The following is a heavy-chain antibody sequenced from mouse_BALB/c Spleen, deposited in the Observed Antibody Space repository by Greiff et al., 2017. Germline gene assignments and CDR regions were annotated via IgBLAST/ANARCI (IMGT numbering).Heavy chain of an antibody. Sequence: VQLQQPGAELVKPGASVKLSCKASGYTFTSYWMHWVKQRPGQGLEWIGEINPSNGRTNYNEKFKSKATLTVDKSSSTAYMQLSSLTSEDSAVYYCAANWDRYFDVWGAGTTVTVSS. J-gene: IGHJ1*01. V-gene: IGHV1S81*02. CDR2: INPSNGRT. CDR3: AANWDRYFDV. CDR1: GYTFTSYW. D-gene: IGHD4-1*02.